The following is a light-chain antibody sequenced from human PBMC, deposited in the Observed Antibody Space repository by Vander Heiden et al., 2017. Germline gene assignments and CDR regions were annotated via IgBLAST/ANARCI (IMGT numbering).Light chain of an antibody. CDR1: QSVSSN. CDR3: QQYNNWWT. J-gene: IGKJ1*01. CDR2: GAS. Sequence: EIVMTQSPATLSVSPGERATLSCRASQSVSSNLAWYQQKPGQAPMLLIYGASTRATGIPARVSGSGSGTEFTLTISSLQSEDFAVYYCQQYNNWWTFGQGTKVEVK. V-gene: IGKV3-15*01.